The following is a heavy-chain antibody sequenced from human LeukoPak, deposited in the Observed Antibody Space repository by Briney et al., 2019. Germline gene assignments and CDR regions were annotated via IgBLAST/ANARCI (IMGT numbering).Heavy chain of an antibody. J-gene: IGHJ6*03. CDR2: IYPGIGDSDI. V-gene: IGHV5-51*01. D-gene: IGHD5-18*01. CDR1: GYTFPSYW. Sequence: GESLKISCKGSGYTFPSYWIGWVRQLPGKGLEWMGIIYPGIGDSDIRYSPSFQGQVSISADKSTSTAYLQWTSLKASDTAMYYCARLAYTSGYYYYMDVWGKGTTVTVSS. CDR3: ARLAYTSGYYYYMDV.